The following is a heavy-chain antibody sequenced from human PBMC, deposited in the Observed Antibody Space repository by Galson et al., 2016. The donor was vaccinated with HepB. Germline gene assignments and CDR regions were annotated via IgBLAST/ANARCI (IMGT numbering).Heavy chain of an antibody. CDR1: GFTFSAYA. Sequence: SLRLSCATSGFTFSAYAMTWVRQAPGKGLKWVSLISDSGGNSYYADSVKGRFTISRDNSRNTLYLQMNSLRVEDTAVYYCAEDSPGYSGYDWDYWGQGTLVTVSS. D-gene: IGHD5-12*01. J-gene: IGHJ4*02. V-gene: IGHV3-23*01. CDR3: AEDSPGYSGYDWDY. CDR2: ISDSGGNS.